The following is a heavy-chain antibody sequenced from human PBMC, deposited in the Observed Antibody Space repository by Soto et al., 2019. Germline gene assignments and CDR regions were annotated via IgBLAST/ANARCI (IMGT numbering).Heavy chain of an antibody. CDR2: ISAYNGNT. CDR3: ARHDSSAYYYYFDY. D-gene: IGHD3-22*01. V-gene: IGHV1-18*01. CDR1: GYTFTSYG. Sequence: ASVKVSCKASGYTFTSYGISWVRQAPGQGLEWMGWISAYNGNTNYAQKLQGRVTMTTDTSTSTAYMELRSLRSDDTAVYYCARHDSSAYYYYFDYRRKGTMVTVSS. J-gene: IGHJ4*02.